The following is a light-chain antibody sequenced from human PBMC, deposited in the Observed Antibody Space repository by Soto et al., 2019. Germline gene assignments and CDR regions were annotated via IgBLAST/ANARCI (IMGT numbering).Light chain of an antibody. CDR1: QNIRTW. V-gene: IGKV1-5*01. J-gene: IGKJ1*01. CDR2: DAS. Sequence: DIRLTQSPSSLSASVGDRVTITCRASQNIRTWLAWYQQKPGKAPTLLIYDASSLESGVPLRFSGSGSGTEFTLTISSLQPDDFAKYYCQQYNSYSPTFGQGTKVDIK. CDR3: QQYNSYSPT.